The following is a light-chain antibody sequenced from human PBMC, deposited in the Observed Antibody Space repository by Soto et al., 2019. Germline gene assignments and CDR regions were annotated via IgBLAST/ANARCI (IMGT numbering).Light chain of an antibody. Sequence: QSVLTQPPSVSAAPGQKVTICCSGSSSNVGNNRISWYQQLPGTAPRLLIYDDTERPSGIPDRFSGSKSGTSATLGITGLQTGDEADYYCGTWDSSLSVGVFGGGTKVTVL. CDR2: DDT. CDR1: SSNVGNNR. V-gene: IGLV1-51*01. J-gene: IGLJ2*01. CDR3: GTWDSSLSVGV.